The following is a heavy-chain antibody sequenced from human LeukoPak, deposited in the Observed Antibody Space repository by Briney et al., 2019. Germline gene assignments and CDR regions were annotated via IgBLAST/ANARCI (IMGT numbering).Heavy chain of an antibody. CDR2: VNPNSGGT. V-gene: IGHV1-2*02. CDR1: GYTFSGYY. Sequence: ASVTVSCTASGYTFSGYYMSWVRQAPGQGLEWMGWVNPNSGGTNYAQKVQGRVTMTRDTSISTAYMELSRLRSDDTAVYSCATDAIYVGDTAMANWFDPWGQGTLVTVSS. J-gene: IGHJ5*02. D-gene: IGHD5-18*01. CDR3: ATDAIYVGDTAMANWFDP.